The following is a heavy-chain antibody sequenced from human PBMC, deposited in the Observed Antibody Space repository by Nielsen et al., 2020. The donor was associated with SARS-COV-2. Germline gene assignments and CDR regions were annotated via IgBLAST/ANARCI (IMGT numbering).Heavy chain of an antibody. CDR2: INPNSGGT. V-gene: IGHV1-2*02. D-gene: IGHD2-15*01. CDR1: GYTFTGYY. Sequence: ASVKVSCKASGYTFTGYYMHWVRQAPGQGLEWMGWINPNSGGTNYAQKFQGRVTITADESTSTAYMELSSLRSEDTAVYYCARVDGHCSGGSCYSGVYWGQGTLVTVSS. J-gene: IGHJ4*02. CDR3: ARVDGHCSGGSCYSGVY.